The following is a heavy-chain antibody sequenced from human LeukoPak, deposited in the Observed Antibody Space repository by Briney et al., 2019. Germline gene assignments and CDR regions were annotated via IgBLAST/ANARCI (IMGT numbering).Heavy chain of an antibody. CDR2: IYHSGST. V-gene: IGHV4-30-2*01. J-gene: IGHJ3*02. D-gene: IGHD7-27*01. CDR1: GGSISSGGYS. Sequence: SETLSLTCAVSGGSISSGGYSWSWIRQPPGKGLEWIGYIYHSGSTYYNPSLKSRVTISVDRSKNQFSLKLSSVTAADTAVYYCARGLGASWGDAFDIWGQGTMVTVSS. CDR3: ARGLGASWGDAFDI.